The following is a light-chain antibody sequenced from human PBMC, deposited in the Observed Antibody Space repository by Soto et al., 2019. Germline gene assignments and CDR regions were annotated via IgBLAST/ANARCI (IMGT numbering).Light chain of an antibody. CDR2: AAS. J-gene: IGKJ1*01. CDR3: QQSYSTTWT. Sequence: DIQMTQSPSSLSASVGDRVTITCRASQGISTYLNWYQQKLGKAPKLLIYAASSLQSGVPSRFSGSGSETDFTLTISSLQPEDFATYSCQQSYSTTWTFGQGTKVEIQ. V-gene: IGKV1-39*01. CDR1: QGISTY.